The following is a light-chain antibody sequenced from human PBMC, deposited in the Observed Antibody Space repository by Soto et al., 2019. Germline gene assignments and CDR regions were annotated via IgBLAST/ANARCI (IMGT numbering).Light chain of an antibody. CDR3: QQGIT. CDR1: QSVSSY. J-gene: IGKJ5*01. Sequence: IVLTQSPATLSVSPAERATLSCRASQSVSSYLAWFQQKPGQAPRLLIYDASGRATGITARFRGSGSGTDFTLTNSGEEPEDFAVYYCQQGITFGQGTRLEIK. CDR2: DAS. V-gene: IGKV3-11*01.